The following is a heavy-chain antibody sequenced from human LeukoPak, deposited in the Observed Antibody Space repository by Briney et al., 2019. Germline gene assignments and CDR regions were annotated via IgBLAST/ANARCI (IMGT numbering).Heavy chain of an antibody. J-gene: IGHJ3*02. V-gene: IGHV3-15*01. CDR2: IKSKTDGGTT. Sequence: KSGGSLRLSCAASGFTFSSYSMNWVRQAPGKGLEWVGRIKSKTDGGTTDYAAPVKGRFTISRGDSKNTLYLQMNSLKTEDTAVYYCTTQQGDGYSRSLDAFDIWGQGTMVTVSS. CDR1: GFTFSSYS. CDR3: TTQQGDGYSRSLDAFDI. D-gene: IGHD5-24*01.